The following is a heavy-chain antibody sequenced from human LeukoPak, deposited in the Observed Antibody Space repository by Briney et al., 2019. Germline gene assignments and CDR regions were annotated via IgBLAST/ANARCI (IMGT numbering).Heavy chain of an antibody. CDR3: AKDSRIPAGGTEPSDY. CDR2: ISGSGGST. D-gene: IGHD6-13*01. CDR1: GFIFSDYY. Sequence: GGSLRLSCAASGFIFSDYYMGWIRQAPGKGLEWVSAISGSGGSTYYANSVKGRFTISRDNSKDTLYLQMNSLRVEDTAVYYCAKDSRIPAGGTEPSDYWGQGTLVTVSS. V-gene: IGHV3-23*01. J-gene: IGHJ4*02.